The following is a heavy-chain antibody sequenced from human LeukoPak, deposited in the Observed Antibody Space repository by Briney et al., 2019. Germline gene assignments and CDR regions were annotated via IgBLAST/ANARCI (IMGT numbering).Heavy chain of an antibody. CDR2: IYYSGST. J-gene: IGHJ3*02. CDR1: GGSISSGGYY. CDR3: ARDTGGDYYDRGAFDI. V-gene: IGHV4-31*03. D-gene: IGHD3-22*01. Sequence: PSETLSLTCTVSGGSISSGGYYWSWIRQHPGKGLEWIGYIYYSGSTYYNPSLKSRVTISVDTSKNQFSLKLSSVTAADTAVYYCARDTGGDYYDRGAFDIWGQGTMVTVSS.